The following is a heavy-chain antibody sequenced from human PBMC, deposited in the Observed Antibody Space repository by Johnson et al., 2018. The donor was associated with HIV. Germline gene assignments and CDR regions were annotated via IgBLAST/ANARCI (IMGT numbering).Heavy chain of an antibody. J-gene: IGHJ3*02. V-gene: IGHV3-15*01. CDR2: IKSKTAGGTT. D-gene: IGHD3-10*01. CDR3: AKSDGLLSRGSAFDI. CDR1: GFTFSNAW. Sequence: VQLVESGGGVVQPGRSLRLSCAASGFTFSNAWMSWVRQAPGKGLEWVGRIKSKTAGGTTDYAAPVKGRFTISRDDSKNTLYLQMNSLRAEDTAVYYCAKSDGLLSRGSAFDIWGQGTMVTVSS.